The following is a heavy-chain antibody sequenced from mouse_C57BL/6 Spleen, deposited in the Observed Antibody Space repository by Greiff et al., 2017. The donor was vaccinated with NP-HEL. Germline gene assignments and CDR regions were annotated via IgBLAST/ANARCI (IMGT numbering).Heavy chain of an antibody. CDR2: ISSGGDYI. Sequence: EVHLVESGEGLVKPGGSLKLSCAASGFTFSSYAMSWVRQTPEKRLEWVAYISSGGDYIYYADTVKGRFTISRDNARNTLYLQMSSLKSEDTAMYYCTRDRYYGSSYGWYFDVWGTGTTVTVSS. J-gene: IGHJ1*03. V-gene: IGHV5-9-1*02. CDR1: GFTFSSYA. D-gene: IGHD1-1*01. CDR3: TRDRYYGSSYGWYFDV.